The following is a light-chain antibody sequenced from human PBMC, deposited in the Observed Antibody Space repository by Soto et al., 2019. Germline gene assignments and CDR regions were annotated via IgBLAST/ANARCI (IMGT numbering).Light chain of an antibody. J-gene: IGKJ1*01. V-gene: IGKV1-6*01. CDR3: LQYYNDPLT. CDR1: QGIRND. CDR2: AAS. Sequence: AIQMTQSPSSLSASVGDRVTITCRASQGIRNDLGWYQQKPGKAPKLLIYAASSLQSGVPSRFSGSGSGTDFSLTISSLQPEDFATYYCLQYYNDPLTFGQWTKGEIK.